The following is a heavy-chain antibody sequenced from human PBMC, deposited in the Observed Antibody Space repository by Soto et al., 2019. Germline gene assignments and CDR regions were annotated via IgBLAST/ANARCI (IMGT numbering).Heavy chain of an antibody. CDR3: AKDHSGEEYYFDY. CDR1: GFTFSSYG. Sequence: GGSLRLSCAASGFTFSSYGMHWVRQAPGKGLEWVAVISYDGSNKYYADSVKGRFTISRDNSKNTLYLQMNSLRAEDTAVYYCAKDHSGEEYYFDYWGQGTLVTVSS. J-gene: IGHJ4*02. CDR2: ISYDGSNK. V-gene: IGHV3-30*18.